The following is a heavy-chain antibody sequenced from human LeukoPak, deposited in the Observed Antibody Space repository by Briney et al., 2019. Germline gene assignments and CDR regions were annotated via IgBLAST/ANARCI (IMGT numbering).Heavy chain of an antibody. CDR1: GYSISSGYY. CDR2: IYHSGRT. Sequence: SETLSLTCAVSGYSISSGYYWGWIRQPPGKGLEWIGSIYHSGRTYYNPSLKRRVTISVDTSKNQFSLKLSSVTAADTAVYYCARVEPPNWFAPWGQGTLVTVSS. CDR3: ARVEPPNWFAP. D-gene: IGHD5-24*01. V-gene: IGHV4-38-2*01. J-gene: IGHJ5*02.